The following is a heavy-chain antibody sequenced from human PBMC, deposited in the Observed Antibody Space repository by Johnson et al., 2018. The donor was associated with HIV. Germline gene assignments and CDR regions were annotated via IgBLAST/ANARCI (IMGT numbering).Heavy chain of an antibody. J-gene: IGHJ3*02. Sequence: VQLVESGGGLVQPGGSLRLSCAASGFTVSSNYMSWVRQAPGKGLEWVSVIFSGGDTYYGDSVRGRFSISRDNSKNTLYLQMKSLGAEDTAVYYCAKSPRGYSSIWGQGTMVTVSS. V-gene: IGHV3-53*01. CDR2: IFSGGDT. CDR1: GFTVSSNY. CDR3: AKSPRGYSSI. D-gene: IGHD6-13*01.